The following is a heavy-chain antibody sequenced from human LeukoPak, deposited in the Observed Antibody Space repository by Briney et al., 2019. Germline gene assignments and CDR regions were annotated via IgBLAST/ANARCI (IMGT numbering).Heavy chain of an antibody. Sequence: GGSLRLSCAASGFTFSSYAMSWVRQAPGKGLEWVSAISGSGGSTYYADSVKGRFTISRDNSKNTLYLQMNSLRAEDTAVYYCAKPSVLRFLEWDNFDYWGQGTLITVSS. J-gene: IGHJ4*02. CDR1: GFTFSSYA. CDR2: ISGSGGST. V-gene: IGHV3-23*01. CDR3: AKPSVLRFLEWDNFDY. D-gene: IGHD3-3*01.